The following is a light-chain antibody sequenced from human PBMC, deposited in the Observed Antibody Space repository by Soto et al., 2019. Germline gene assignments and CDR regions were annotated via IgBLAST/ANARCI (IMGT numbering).Light chain of an antibody. J-gene: IGKJ5*01. Sequence: EIVMTQSPATLSVSPGERATLSCRASQSVSSNIAWHQQKPGQAPRILMYDASTRATGISARFSGSGSGTEFTLTISSLQSKDFAVYYCQQYHNWPITFGQGTRLEIK. V-gene: IGKV3-15*01. CDR3: QQYHNWPIT. CDR2: DAS. CDR1: QSVSSN.